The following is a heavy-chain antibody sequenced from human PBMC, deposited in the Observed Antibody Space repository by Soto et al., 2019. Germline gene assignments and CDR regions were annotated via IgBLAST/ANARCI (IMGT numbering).Heavy chain of an antibody. D-gene: IGHD3-10*01. J-gene: IGHJ4*02. CDR3: ARRGSGSYSDY. Sequence: QLQLQESGPGLVKPSETLSLTCTVSGGSISSSSYYWGWIRQPPGKGLEWIGSIYYSGSTYYNPSLNSRVTISVDTSKNQFSLKLSSVTAADTAVYYCARRGSGSYSDYWGQGTLVIVSS. V-gene: IGHV4-39*01. CDR1: GGSISSSSYY. CDR2: IYYSGST.